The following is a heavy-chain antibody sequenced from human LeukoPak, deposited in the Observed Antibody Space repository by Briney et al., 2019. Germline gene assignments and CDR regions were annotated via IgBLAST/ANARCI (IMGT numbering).Heavy chain of an antibody. CDR1: GGSISSGGYY. V-gene: IGHV4-31*03. CDR2: IYYSGST. J-gene: IGHJ4*02. Sequence: SETLPLTCTVSGGSISSGGYYWSWIRQHPGKGLGGIGYIYYSGSTYYNPSLKSRVTISVDTSKNQFSLKLSSVTAADTAVYYCARRGNDYCFDYWGQGTLVTVSS. CDR3: ARRGNDYCFDY. D-gene: IGHD4-11*01.